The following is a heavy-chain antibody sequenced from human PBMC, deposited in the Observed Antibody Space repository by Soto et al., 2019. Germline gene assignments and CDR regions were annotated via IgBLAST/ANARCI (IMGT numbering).Heavy chain of an antibody. Sequence: EVQLLESGGGLVQPGGSLRLSCADSGFTFNAYAMTWVRQATGKGLEWVSAIGGSGGNRYYAASVKGRFTISRDNSKDTVDLQMNRLRVEDTAVYYCARVASDYINSVDHWGQGILVTVSS. D-gene: IGHD4-4*01. J-gene: IGHJ4*02. CDR3: ARVASDYINSVDH. CDR2: IGGSGGNR. V-gene: IGHV3-23*01. CDR1: GFTFNAYA.